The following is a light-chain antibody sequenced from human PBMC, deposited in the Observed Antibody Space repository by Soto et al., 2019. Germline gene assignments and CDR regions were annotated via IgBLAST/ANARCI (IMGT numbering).Light chain of an antibody. CDR3: QQYNVYSWT. CDR1: QTISSW. J-gene: IGKJ1*01. V-gene: IGKV1-5*03. CDR2: EAS. Sequence: DIQMTQSPSTLSGSVVDRVTVTCRASQTISSWLAWYQQKPGKAPKLLIYEASSLEKGVPARFGGSGSGTEFTLTISSLQPDDFATYYCQQYNVYSWTFGQGTKVDIK.